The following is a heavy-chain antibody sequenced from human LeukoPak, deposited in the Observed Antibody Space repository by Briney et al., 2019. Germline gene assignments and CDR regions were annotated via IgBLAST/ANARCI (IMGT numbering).Heavy chain of an antibody. D-gene: IGHD3-10*01. Sequence: SETLSLTCTVSGGSISPLYWSWIRQPPGKGLEFIGYIYCSGTTNYNPSLKSRVTLSVDTSKNQFSLKLSSVTAADTAVYYCARGGVAAKYYFDYWSQGTLVTVSS. CDR3: ARGGVAAKYYFDY. V-gene: IGHV4-59*11. J-gene: IGHJ4*02. CDR1: GGSISPLY. CDR2: IYCSGTT.